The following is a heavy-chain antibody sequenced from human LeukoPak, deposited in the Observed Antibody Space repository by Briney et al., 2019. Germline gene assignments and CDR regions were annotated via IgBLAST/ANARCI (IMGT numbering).Heavy chain of an antibody. Sequence: GASVKVSCKASGYTFTSYDINWVRQATGQGLEWMGWMNPNNGNTNHAQKLQGRVTMTTDTSTSTAYMELRSLRSDDTAVYYCARDARYYYGSGSYYKSGAFDIWGQGTMVTVSS. V-gene: IGHV1-18*01. D-gene: IGHD3-10*01. CDR3: ARDARYYYGSGSYYKSGAFDI. J-gene: IGHJ3*02. CDR2: MNPNNGNT. CDR1: GYTFTSYD.